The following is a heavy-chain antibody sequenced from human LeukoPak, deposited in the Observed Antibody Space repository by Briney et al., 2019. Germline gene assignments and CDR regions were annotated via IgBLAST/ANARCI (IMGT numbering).Heavy chain of an antibody. CDR1: GGSVSSADYY. Sequence: KSSETLSLTCTVSGGSVSSADYYWSWIRHPPGKTLEWIGYIYHTGSNNYKYSLKSRVTISVDTSKNQFSLKLSSVTAADTAVYYCARMIAAAGTEYFDLWGRGTLVTVSS. D-gene: IGHD6-13*01. J-gene: IGHJ2*01. V-gene: IGHV4-61*08. CDR2: IYHTGSN. CDR3: ARMIAAAGTEYFDL.